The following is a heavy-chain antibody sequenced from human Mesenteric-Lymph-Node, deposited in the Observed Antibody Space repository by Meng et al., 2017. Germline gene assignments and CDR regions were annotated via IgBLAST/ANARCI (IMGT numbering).Heavy chain of an antibody. CDR2: IYHSGST. D-gene: IGHD5-12*01. Sequence: ESLKISCAASGFTFSSYEMNWVRQAPGRGLEWIGSIYHSGSTYYNPSLKSRVTMSVDTSKNHFSLKLSSVTAADTAVYYCARVASGYPGVYWGRGTLVTVSS. CDR1: GFTFSSYE. CDR3: ARVASGYPGVY. V-gene: IGHV4-38-2*01. J-gene: IGHJ4*02.